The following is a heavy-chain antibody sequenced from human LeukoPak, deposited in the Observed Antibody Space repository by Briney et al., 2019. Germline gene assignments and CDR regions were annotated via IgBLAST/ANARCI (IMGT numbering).Heavy chain of an antibody. CDR3: TRESGAFSPFGF. CDR1: GGSIMTTNW. V-gene: IGHV4-4*02. CDR2: VHLSGAT. D-gene: IGHD1-26*01. J-gene: IGHJ4*02. Sequence: SGTLSLTCDVSGGSIMTTNWWGWVRQPPNKGLEWIGEVHLSGATNYNPSLESRITMSIDTSKNHLSLELTSVTAADAAMYYCTRESGAFSPFGFWGQGTLVTVSS.